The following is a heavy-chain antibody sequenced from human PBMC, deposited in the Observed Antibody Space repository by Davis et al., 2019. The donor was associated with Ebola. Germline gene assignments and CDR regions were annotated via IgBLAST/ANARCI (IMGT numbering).Heavy chain of an antibody. CDR2: ITVTSIKT. Sequence: GESLKISCTASGFTFSVYTLTCVRQAQGMVLEWVSSITVTSIKTYYADSVKGRFTISRDNFNNTLYLQMNNLVAEDTAKYYCVNTEGFYDNDFWGQGTLVTVSS. J-gene: IGHJ4*02. CDR1: GFTFSVYT. CDR3: VNTEGFYDNDF. V-gene: IGHV3-23*01. D-gene: IGHD3-9*01.